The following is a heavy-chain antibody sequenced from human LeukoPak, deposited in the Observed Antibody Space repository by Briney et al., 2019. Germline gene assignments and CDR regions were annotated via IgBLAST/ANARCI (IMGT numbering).Heavy chain of an antibody. V-gene: IGHV3-53*01. D-gene: IGHD6-19*01. CDR2: IYSGGST. CDR1: GFTVSSNY. J-gene: IGHJ4*02. CDR3: ARGRSSGWSIPTYYFDY. Sequence: PGGSLRLSCAASGFTVSSNYMSWVRQAPGKGLEWVSVIYSGGSTYYADSVKGRFTISRDNSKNTLYLQMNSLRAEDTAVYYCARGRSSGWSIPTYYFDYWGQGTLVTVSS.